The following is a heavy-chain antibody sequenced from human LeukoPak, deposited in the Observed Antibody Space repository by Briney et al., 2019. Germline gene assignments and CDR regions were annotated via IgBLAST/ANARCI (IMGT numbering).Heavy chain of an antibody. V-gene: IGHV1-69*13. J-gene: IGHJ4*02. D-gene: IGHD3-10*01. Sequence: SVTVSCKASGGTFSSYAISWVRQAPGQGLEWMGGIIPTFGTANYAQKFQGRVTITADESTSTAYMELSSLRSEDTAVYYCARANGYYGSGSYHFDYWGQGTLVTVSS. CDR2: IIPTFGTA. CDR1: GGTFSSYA. CDR3: ARANGYYGSGSYHFDY.